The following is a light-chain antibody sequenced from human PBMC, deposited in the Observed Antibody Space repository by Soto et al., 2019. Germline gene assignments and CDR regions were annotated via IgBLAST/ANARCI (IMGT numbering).Light chain of an antibody. CDR1: SSNIGSNT. CDR2: SNN. V-gene: IGLV1-44*01. CDR3: AAWDDSLNGPHYV. J-gene: IGLJ1*01. Sequence: QSVLTQPPSASVTPGQRVTISCSGSSSNIGSNTVNWYQQLPGTAPKLLIYSNNQRPSGVPDRFSGSKSGTSASLAISGLQSEDEADYYCAAWDDSLNGPHYVFGTGTKVTV.